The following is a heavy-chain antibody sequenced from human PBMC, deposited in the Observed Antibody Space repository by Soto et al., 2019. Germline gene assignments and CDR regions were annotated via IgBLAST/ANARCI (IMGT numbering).Heavy chain of an antibody. D-gene: IGHD6-19*01. V-gene: IGHV1-2*04. J-gene: IGHJ4*01. CDR2: INPDSGGT. CDR1: GYTFTDFY. CDR3: ATSRHSIAVPGEAEHYFDC. Sequence: ASVKGSFKASGYTFTDFYIHWVRQAPGQGLEWMGWINPDSGGTNYTQKFQGWVTMTRDTSISTSYMELSRLRSDDTAVYYCATSRHSIAVPGEAEHYFDCCGHGTLVTVSS.